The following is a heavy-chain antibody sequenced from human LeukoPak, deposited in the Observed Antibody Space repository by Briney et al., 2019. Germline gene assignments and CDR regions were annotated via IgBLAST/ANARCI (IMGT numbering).Heavy chain of an antibody. J-gene: IGHJ5*02. CDR1: GFTFRSYA. CDR2: ISGSGGST. D-gene: IGHD1-14*01. Sequence: PGGSLRLSCAASGFTFRSYAMSWVRQAPGKGLEWVSAISGSGGSTYYADSVKGRFTISRDNSKNTLYLQMNSLGAEDTAVYYCAKDDDREPSKTWGQGTLVTVSS. CDR3: AKDDDREPSKT. V-gene: IGHV3-23*01.